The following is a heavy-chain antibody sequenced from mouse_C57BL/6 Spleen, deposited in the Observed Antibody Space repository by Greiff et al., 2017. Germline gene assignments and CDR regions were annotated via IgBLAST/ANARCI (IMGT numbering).Heavy chain of an antibody. Sequence: EVQRVESGGDLVKPGGSLKLSCAASGFTFSSYGMSWVRQTPDKRLEWVATISSGGSYTYYPDSVKGRFTISRDNAKNTLYLQMSSLKSVDTAMYYCARHTYYYGSSYARYFDVWGTGTTVTVSS. CDR1: GFTFSSYG. CDR3: ARHTYYYGSSYARYFDV. J-gene: IGHJ1*03. CDR2: ISSGGSYT. D-gene: IGHD1-1*01. V-gene: IGHV5-6*01.